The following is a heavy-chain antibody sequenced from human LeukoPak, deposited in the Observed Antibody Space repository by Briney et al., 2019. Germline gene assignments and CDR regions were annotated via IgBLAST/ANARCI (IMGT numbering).Heavy chain of an antibody. J-gene: IGHJ3*02. CDR3: ARVRHDYGDYGDAFDI. CDR1: AGSISSYY. D-gene: IGHD4-17*01. V-gene: IGHV4-59*12. CDR2: IYHSGST. Sequence: SETLSLTCTVSAGSISSYYWTWIRQPPGKGLEWIGYIYHSGSTYYNPSLKSRVTISVDRSKNQFSLKLSSVTAADTAVYYCARVRHDYGDYGDAFDIWGQGTMVTVSS.